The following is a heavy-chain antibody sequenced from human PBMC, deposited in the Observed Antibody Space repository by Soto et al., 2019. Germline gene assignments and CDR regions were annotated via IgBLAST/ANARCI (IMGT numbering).Heavy chain of an antibody. CDR2: ISAYNGNT. Sequence: ASVKVSCKASGYTFTSYYMHWVRQAPGQGLEWMGWISAYNGNTNYAQKLQGRVTMTTDTSTSTAYMELRSLRSDDTAVYYCARRIAVAGPFDYWGQGTQVTVS. V-gene: IGHV1-18*04. CDR1: GYTFTSYY. J-gene: IGHJ4*02. CDR3: ARRIAVAGPFDY. D-gene: IGHD6-19*01.